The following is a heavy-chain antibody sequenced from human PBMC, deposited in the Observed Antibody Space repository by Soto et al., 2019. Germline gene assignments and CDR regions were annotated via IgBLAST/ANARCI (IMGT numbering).Heavy chain of an antibody. D-gene: IGHD3-3*01. J-gene: IGHJ5*02. CDR2: IYYTGST. CDR1: GGSMSRYY. V-gene: IGHV4-59*08. CDR3: AMDAYFWSGLNWFDP. Sequence: PSETLSLTCTVSGGSMSRYYWSWIRQPPGKGLECIGYIYYTGSTNYNPSLKSRVTISIDTSKNQFSLNLNSVTAAHTAVYYSAMDAYFWSGLNWFDPWGQXNLVTVSS.